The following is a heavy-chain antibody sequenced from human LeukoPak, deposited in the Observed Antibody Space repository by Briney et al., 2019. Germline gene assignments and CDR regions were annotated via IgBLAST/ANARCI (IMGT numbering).Heavy chain of an antibody. Sequence: SVKVSCKASGGTFSSYAISWVRQAPGQGLEWMGGIIPIFGTANYAQKFQGRVTITADESTSTAYMELSSLRSGDTAVYYCARTTTVTDLLLDYWGQGTLVTVSS. J-gene: IGHJ4*02. CDR2: IIPIFGTA. CDR3: ARTTTVTDLLLDY. D-gene: IGHD4-17*01. CDR1: GGTFSSYA. V-gene: IGHV1-69*13.